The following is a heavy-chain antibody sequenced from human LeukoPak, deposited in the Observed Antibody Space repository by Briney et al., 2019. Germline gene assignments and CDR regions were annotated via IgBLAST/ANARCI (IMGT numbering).Heavy chain of an antibody. CDR3: ARGLYSGWYVY. CDR2: INPNSGSA. J-gene: IGHJ4*02. Sequence: ASVKVSCKASGYTFTSYYMHWVRQAPGQGLEWMGIINPNSGSASYAQEFQGRVTMTRDTSTSTAYMELNSLRSEDTAVYYCARGLYSGWYVYWGQGTLVTVSS. CDR1: GYTFTSYY. D-gene: IGHD6-19*01. V-gene: IGHV1-46*01.